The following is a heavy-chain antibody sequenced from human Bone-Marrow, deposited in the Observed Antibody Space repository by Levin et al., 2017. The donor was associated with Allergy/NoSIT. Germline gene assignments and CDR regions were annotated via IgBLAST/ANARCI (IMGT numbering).Heavy chain of an antibody. CDR1: GYFFTGYY. V-gene: IGHV1-2*02. CDR3: ARDRSGSYTYFDS. CDR2: INPNSGGT. Sequence: ASVKVSCKASGYFFTGYYIQWVRQAPGQGLEWLGWINPNSGGTDHAQKFQGRVTTTRDTSTKTVYMELSRLTADDTAVYYCARDRSGSYTYFDSWSQGTLVTVSS. D-gene: IGHD3-10*01. J-gene: IGHJ4*02.